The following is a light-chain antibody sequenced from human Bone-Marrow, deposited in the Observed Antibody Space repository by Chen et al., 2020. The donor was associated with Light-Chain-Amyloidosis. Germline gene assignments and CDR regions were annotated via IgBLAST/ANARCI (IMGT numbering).Light chain of an antibody. CDR2: RAS. V-gene: IGKV3-15*01. Sequence: EIVMTQSPATLSVSPGERVTLSCRASQSINSALAWYQQKPGQAPRLLIYRASIRATGIPARFSGSGSGTEFTLTISSLQSEDFAVYYCQQYNNWPPYTFGQGTKLEIK. J-gene: IGKJ2*01. CDR3: QQYNNWPPYT. CDR1: QSINSA.